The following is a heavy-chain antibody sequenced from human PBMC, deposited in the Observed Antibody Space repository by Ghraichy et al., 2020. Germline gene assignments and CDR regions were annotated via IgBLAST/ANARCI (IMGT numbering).Heavy chain of an antibody. CDR1: AYSISSGYF. CDR3: ARVGYCSGGSCLHYFDY. CDR2: IHHTGTT. J-gene: IGHJ4*02. D-gene: IGHD2-15*01. Sequence: SETLSLTCTVSAYSISSGYFWGLIQQPPGKGLEWIGSIHHTGTTYYNPSLKSRLTISLDTSRNQFSLKLSSVTAADTAVYYCARVGYCSGGSCLHYFDYWGQGTLVTVSS. V-gene: IGHV4-38-2*02.